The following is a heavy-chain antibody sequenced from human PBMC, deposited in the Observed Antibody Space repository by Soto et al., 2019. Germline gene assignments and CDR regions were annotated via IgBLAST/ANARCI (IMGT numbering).Heavy chain of an antibody. V-gene: IGHV2-5*02. CDR2: IFWDDDK. Sequence: QITLKESGPALVRPTQTLTLTCSYSGFSLTTRGAAVAWIRQPPGKALEWLALIFWDDDKWYSPSLRSRLTITEDTSKNQVVLTMTNMDPVDTATYYCAHRSRGYAYYFDQWGQGTLVTVSS. CDR1: GFSLTTRGAA. CDR3: AHRSRGYAYYFDQ. D-gene: IGHD5-12*01. J-gene: IGHJ4*02.